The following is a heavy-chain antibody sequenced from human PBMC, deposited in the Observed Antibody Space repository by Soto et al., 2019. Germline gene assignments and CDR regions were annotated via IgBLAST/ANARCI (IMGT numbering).Heavy chain of an antibody. CDR1: GASFSGSY. J-gene: IGHJ6*02. CDR2: INPSGIT. Sequence: SETLSLTCAVYGASFSGSYWTWILQPPGKGREWIGEINPSGITNYNPSLKSRVTISVDTSKNHLSLKLRSLTAADTAVYYCARGTLGCRLVVPAAIVYYYYGMDVWGQGTTVTVSS. D-gene: IGHD2-2*01. V-gene: IGHV4-34*01. CDR3: ARGTLGCRLVVPAAIVYYYYGMDV.